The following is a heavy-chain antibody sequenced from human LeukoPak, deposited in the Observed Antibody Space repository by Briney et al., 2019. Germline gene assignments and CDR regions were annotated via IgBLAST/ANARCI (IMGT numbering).Heavy chain of an antibody. CDR1: GGSISGYY. CDR3: ARGRGTAFAYYYYYYMDV. CDR2: INHSGST. Sequence: PSETLSLTCTVSGGSISGYYWSWLRQPPGKGLEWIGEINHSGSTNYNPSLKSRVTISVDTSKNQCSLKLNSVTAADTAVYYCARGRGTAFAYYYYYYMDVWGKGTTVTVSS. J-gene: IGHJ6*03. V-gene: IGHV4-34*01. D-gene: IGHD5-18*01.